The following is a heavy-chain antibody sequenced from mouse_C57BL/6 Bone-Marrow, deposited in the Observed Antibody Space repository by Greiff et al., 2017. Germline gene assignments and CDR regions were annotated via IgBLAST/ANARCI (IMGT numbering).Heavy chain of an antibody. CDR3: ARWGWLLLYAMDY. J-gene: IGHJ4*01. D-gene: IGHD2-3*01. Sequence: QVQLQQPGAELVKPGASVKMSCKASGYTFTSYWITWVKQRPGQGLEWIGDIYPGSGSTNYNEKFKNKATLTVDTSSSTAYMQLSSLTSEDSAVYYCARWGWLLLYAMDYWGQGTSVTVSA. CDR2: IYPGSGST. V-gene: IGHV1-55*01. CDR1: GYTFTSYW.